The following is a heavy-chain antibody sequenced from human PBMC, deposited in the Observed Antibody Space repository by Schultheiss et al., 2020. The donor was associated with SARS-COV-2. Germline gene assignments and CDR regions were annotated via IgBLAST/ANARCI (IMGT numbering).Heavy chain of an antibody. CDR2: ISYDGSNK. CDR3: ARDVGPVTPLYY. V-gene: IGHV3-30*01. D-gene: IGHD1-26*01. CDR1: GFTFSDYY. J-gene: IGHJ4*02. Sequence: GGSLRLSCAASGFTFSDYYMSWIRQAPGKGLEWVAVISYDGSNKYYADSVKGRFTISRDNSKNTLYLQMNSLRAEDTAVYYCARDVGPVTPLYYWGQGTLVTVSS.